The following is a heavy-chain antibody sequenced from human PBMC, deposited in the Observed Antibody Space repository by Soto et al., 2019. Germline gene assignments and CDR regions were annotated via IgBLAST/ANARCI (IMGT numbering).Heavy chain of an antibody. CDR2: ISADGTRT. CDR1: GFTFSRYS. CDR3: AQNFDY. J-gene: IGHJ4*02. Sequence: PGGSLRLSCSASGFTFSRYSMTWVRQGPEKGLEWVSEISADGTRTYYADSVKGRFTVSRDNSKNTLYLQMNSLRAEDTAVYYCAQNFDYWGQGTLVTVS. V-gene: IGHV3-23*01.